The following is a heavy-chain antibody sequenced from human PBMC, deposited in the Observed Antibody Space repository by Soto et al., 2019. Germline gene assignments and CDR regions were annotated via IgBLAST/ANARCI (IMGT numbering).Heavy chain of an antibody. D-gene: IGHD3-10*01. Sequence: QVQLEQSAPEVKKPGASVKVSCKASGYTFTTYGISWVRQAPGQGLEWLGWINTHNGNTNYAQNHQGRLIMTANTSTSTAYMELRSLRSDDTAIYYCTREGSAPYYYYGMDAWGQGTTVTVSS. J-gene: IGHJ6*02. CDR2: INTHNGNT. CDR1: GYTFTTYG. CDR3: TREGSAPYYYYGMDA. V-gene: IGHV1-18*01.